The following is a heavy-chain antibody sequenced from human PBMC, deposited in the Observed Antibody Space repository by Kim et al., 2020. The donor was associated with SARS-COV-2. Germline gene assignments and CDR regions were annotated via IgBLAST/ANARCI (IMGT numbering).Heavy chain of an antibody. D-gene: IGHD3-3*01. J-gene: IGHJ4*02. Sequence: SYAQKFQGRVTMTRDTSTSTVYMELSSLRSEDTAVYYCARAGFWSSLFDYWGQGTLVTVSS. V-gene: IGHV1-46*01. CDR3: ARAGFWSSLFDY.